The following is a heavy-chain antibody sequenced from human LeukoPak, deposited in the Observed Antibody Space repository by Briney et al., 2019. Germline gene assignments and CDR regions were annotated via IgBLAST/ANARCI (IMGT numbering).Heavy chain of an antibody. CDR2: IYTSGNT. CDR3: GRPYSSGWSGAFDI. J-gene: IGHJ3*02. V-gene: IGHV4-4*09. CDR1: GVSISSYY. D-gene: IGHD6-19*01. Sequence: SETLSLTCTVSGVSISSYYWSWLRQPPGQGLEWIGNIYTSGNTNYNPSLMSRVGISVDTSKNLFSLKLNSVTAADTAVYYCGRPYSSGWSGAFDIWGQGTMVTVSS.